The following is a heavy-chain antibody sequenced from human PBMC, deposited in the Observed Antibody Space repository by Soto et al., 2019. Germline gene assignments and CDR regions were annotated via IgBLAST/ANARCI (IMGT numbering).Heavy chain of an antibody. CDR1: GFSFTNYE. CDR2: IGLSGDTI. J-gene: IGHJ4*02. V-gene: IGHV3-48*03. CDR3: ARESFSASPNFFDY. D-gene: IGHD3-16*01. Sequence: PAGSLRLSCAVSGFSFTNYEMNWVRQAPGKGLEWIAYIGLSGDTIYYADSVKGRFTISRDHAKNSLELQMNSLRADDTALYYCARESFSASPNFFDYWGRGTQVTVSS.